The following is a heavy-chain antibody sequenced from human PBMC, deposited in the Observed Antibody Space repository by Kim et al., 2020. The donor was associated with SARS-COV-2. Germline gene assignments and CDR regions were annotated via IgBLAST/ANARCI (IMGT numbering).Heavy chain of an antibody. V-gene: IGHV3-74*01. CDR3: ECRFFGLPSSTFDY. CDR1: GFIMSSYW. Sequence: GGSLRLSCAASGFIMSSYWMQWVRQAPGKRLVWVSRINTDGSSTSYADSVKGRFTISRDNAKSTLYLQMNSLRADDTAVYYCECRFFGLPSSTFDYWGQGSLVTVSS. D-gene: IGHD2-15*01. J-gene: IGHJ4*02. CDR2: INTDGSST.